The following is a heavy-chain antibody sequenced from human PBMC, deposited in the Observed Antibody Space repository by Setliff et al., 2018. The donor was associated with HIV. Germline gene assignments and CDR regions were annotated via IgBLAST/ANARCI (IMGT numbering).Heavy chain of an antibody. J-gene: IGHJ6*04. CDR1: GGSITSYY. V-gene: IGHV4-59*08. D-gene: IGHD3-22*01. CDR2: IYYSGST. Sequence: SETLSLTCTVYGGSITSYYWSWIRQPPGKGLEWIGDIYYSGSTNYNPSLKSRVTILVDTSKNQFSLKLSSVTAADTAVYYCARHHPRPYYYDSSGYMGVWGKGTTVTVSS. CDR3: ARHHPRPYYYDSSGYMGV.